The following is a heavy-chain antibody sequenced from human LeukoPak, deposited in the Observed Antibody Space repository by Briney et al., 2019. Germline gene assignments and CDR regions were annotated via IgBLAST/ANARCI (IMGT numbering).Heavy chain of an antibody. CDR3: ARGTHYYDSSGYTPGIKYYFDY. V-gene: IGHV1-46*01. Sequence: GASVKVSCKASAYTFTSYYIHWVRQAPGQGLEWMGIINPSGGSTSYAQKFQGRVTMTRDTSTSTVYMELSSLRSEDTAVYYCARGTHYYDSSGYTPGIKYYFDYWGQGTLVTVSS. CDR2: INPSGGST. J-gene: IGHJ4*02. CDR1: AYTFTSYY. D-gene: IGHD3-22*01.